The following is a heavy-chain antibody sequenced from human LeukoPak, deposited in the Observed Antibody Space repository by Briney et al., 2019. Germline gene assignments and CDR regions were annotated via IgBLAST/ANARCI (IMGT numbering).Heavy chain of an antibody. CDR1: GFTFSDYY. CDR3: ASSIVATSFDY. J-gene: IGHJ4*02. V-gene: IGHV3-11*01. D-gene: IGHD5-12*01. CDR2: ISSSGSTI. Sequence: PGGSLRLSCAASGFTFSDYYMSWIRQAPGKGLEWVSYISSSGSTICYADSVKGRFTISRDNAKNSLYLQMNSLRAEDTAVYYCASSIVATSFDYWGQGTLVTVSS.